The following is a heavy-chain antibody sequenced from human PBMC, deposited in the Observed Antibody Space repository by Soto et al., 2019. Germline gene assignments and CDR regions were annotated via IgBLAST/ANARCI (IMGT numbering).Heavy chain of an antibody. CDR2: IYHSGST. CDR3: ERVLDYGDYSWFDP. J-gene: IGHJ5*02. CDR1: GYSISSGYY. Sequence: SETLSLTCAVSGYSISSGYYWGWIRQPPGKGLEWIGSIYHSGSTYYNPSLKSRVTISVDTSKNQFSLKLSSVTAADTAVYYCERVLDYGDYSWFDPWGQGTLVTVSS. D-gene: IGHD4-17*01. V-gene: IGHV4-38-2*01.